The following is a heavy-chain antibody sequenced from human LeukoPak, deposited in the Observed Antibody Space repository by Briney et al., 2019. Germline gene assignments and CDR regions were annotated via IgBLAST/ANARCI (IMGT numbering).Heavy chain of an antibody. CDR1: GFTFNTYG. J-gene: IGHJ4*02. CDR2: IPYDGSNK. CDR3: AKDESIAAAGMDY. D-gene: IGHD6-13*01. Sequence: PGGSLRLSCAVSGFTFNTYGIHWVRQTPGKGLEWVALIPYDGSNKYYADSVKGRFTTSRDNSKNTLYLQMDSLRAEDTAVYYCAKDESIAAAGMDYWGQGTLVTVSS. V-gene: IGHV3-30*02.